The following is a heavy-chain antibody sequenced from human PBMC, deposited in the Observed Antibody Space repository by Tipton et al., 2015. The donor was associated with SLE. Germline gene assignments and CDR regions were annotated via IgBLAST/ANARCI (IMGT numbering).Heavy chain of an antibody. Sequence: SLRLSCAASGFTFSSYSMNWVRQAPGKGLEWVSSISSSSSYIYYADSVKGRFTISRDNAKNSLYLQMNSLRAEDTAVYYCARSVTYSSGWYAYWGQGTLVTVSS. D-gene: IGHD6-19*01. V-gene: IGHV3-21*01. CDR3: ARSVTYSSGWYAY. CDR2: ISSSSSYI. CDR1: GFTFSSYS. J-gene: IGHJ4*02.